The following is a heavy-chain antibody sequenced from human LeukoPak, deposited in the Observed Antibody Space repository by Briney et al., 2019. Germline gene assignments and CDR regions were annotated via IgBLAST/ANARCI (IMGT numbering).Heavy chain of an antibody. J-gene: IGHJ6*03. CDR3: ARGGFVVVPAAPRPYYYYMDV. CDR1: GGSFSGYY. V-gene: IGHV4-34*01. CDR2: INHSGST. D-gene: IGHD2-2*01. Sequence: PSETLSHTCAVYGGSFSGYYWSWIRQPPGKGLEWIGEINHSGSTNYIPSLKSRVTISVDTSKNQFSLKLSSVTAADTAVYYCARGGFVVVPAAPRPYYYYMDVWGKGTTVTVSS.